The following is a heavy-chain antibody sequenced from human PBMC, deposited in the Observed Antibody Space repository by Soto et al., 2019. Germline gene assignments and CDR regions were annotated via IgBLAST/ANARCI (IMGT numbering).Heavy chain of an antibody. V-gene: IGHV3-23*01. J-gene: IGHJ4*02. D-gene: IGHD6-6*01. Sequence: PGGSLRLSCAASGFTFSSYAMSWVRQAPGKGLEWVSAISGSGGSTYYADSVKGRFTISRDNSKNTLYLQMNGLRAEDTAVYYCAKERSSSSSGEPFDYWGQGTLVTVSS. CDR3: AKERSSSSSGEPFDY. CDR1: GFTFSSYA. CDR2: ISGSGGST.